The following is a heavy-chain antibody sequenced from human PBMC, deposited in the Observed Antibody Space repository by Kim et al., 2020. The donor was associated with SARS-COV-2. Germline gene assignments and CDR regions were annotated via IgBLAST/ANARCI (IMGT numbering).Heavy chain of an antibody. CDR3: ARSPLYDFWSGYFDY. CDR1: GGSISSSSYY. V-gene: IGHV4-39*01. Sequence: SETLSLTCTVSGGSISSSSYYWGWIRQPPGKGLEWIGSIYYSGSTYYNPSLKSRVTISVDTSKNQFSLKLSSVTAADTAVYYCARSPLYDFWSGYFDYWGQGTLVTVSS. CDR2: IYYSGST. J-gene: IGHJ4*02. D-gene: IGHD3-3*01.